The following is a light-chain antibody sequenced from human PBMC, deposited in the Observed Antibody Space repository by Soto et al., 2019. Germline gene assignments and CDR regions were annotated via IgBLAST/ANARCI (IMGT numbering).Light chain of an antibody. CDR3: AQDLQLPWT. CDR1: QSLLHGGEKTF. Sequence: IVMTQTPLSLSVTPGQPASISCKSNQSLLHGGEKTFLYWYLQKSGQPPQLLIYELSKRFSGVPDRFSGSGSGTDFTLKISRVEAEDVGVYYCAQDLQLPWTFGQGTKVEIE. J-gene: IGKJ1*01. V-gene: IGKV2D-29*01. CDR2: ELS.